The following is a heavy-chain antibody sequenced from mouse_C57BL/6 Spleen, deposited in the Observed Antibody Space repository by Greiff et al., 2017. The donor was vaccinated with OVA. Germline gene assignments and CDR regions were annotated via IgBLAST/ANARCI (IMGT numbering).Heavy chain of an antibody. D-gene: IGHD2-5*01. CDR2: FHPYNDDT. J-gene: IGHJ3*01. CDR1: GYTFTTYP. CDR3: AREYSNYEVWFAY. V-gene: IGHV1-47*01. Sequence: QVQLQQSGAELVKPGASVKMSCTASGYTFTTYPIEWVQQNHGKSLEWIGNFHPYNDDTKYNDKFKGKATLTVEKASSTVYLELSRLTSDDSAVYYCAREYSNYEVWFAYWGQGTLVTAAA.